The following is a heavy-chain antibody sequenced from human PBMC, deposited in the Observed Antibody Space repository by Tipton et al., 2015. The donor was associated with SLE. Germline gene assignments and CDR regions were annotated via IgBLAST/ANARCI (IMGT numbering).Heavy chain of an antibody. D-gene: IGHD3-22*01. Sequence: TLSLTCSVSGDSIREYYWNWLRQPPGKGLEWIGYIYNSANTNYNPSLKSRATASVDTPKNQISLRLESVTAADTAVYYCARGHLASGYSFDAWGQKTLVTVSS. V-gene: IGHV4-59*01. J-gene: IGHJ4*01. CDR1: GDSIREYY. CDR3: ARGHLASGYSFDA. CDR2: IYNSANT.